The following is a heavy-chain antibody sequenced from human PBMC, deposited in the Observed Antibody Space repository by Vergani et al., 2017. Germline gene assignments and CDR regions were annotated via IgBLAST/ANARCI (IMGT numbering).Heavy chain of an antibody. CDR2: IYYSGST. CDR1: GGSISSYY. D-gene: IGHD2-8*01. V-gene: IGHV4-59*01. Sequence: QVQLQESGPGLVKPSETLSLTCTVSGGSISSYYWSWIRQPPGKGLEWIGYIYYSGSTNYNPSLKSRVTISVDTSKNQLSLKLSSVTAADTAVYYCARGRYCTNGVCYGVFDYWGQGTLVTVSS. J-gene: IGHJ4*02. CDR3: ARGRYCTNGVCYGVFDY.